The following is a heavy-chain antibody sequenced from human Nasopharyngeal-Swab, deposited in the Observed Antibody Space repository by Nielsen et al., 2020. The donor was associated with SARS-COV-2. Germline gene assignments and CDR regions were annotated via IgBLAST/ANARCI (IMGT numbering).Heavy chain of an antibody. CDR2: ISSSSSTI. Sequence: GESLKISCAASGFTFSSYSMNWVRQAPGKGLEWVSYISSSSSTIYYADSVKGRFTISRDNAKNSLYLQMNSLRAEDTAVYYCARDYDILTGNGYYMDVWGKGTTVTVSS. V-gene: IGHV3-48*01. CDR1: GFTFSSYS. J-gene: IGHJ6*03. D-gene: IGHD3-9*01. CDR3: ARDYDILTGNGYYMDV.